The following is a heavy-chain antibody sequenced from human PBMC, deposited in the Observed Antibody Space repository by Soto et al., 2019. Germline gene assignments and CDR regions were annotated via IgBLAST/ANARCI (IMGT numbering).Heavy chain of an antibody. J-gene: IGHJ4*02. CDR1: GYTFTSYA. V-gene: IGHV1-3*01. D-gene: IGHD3-10*01. CDR3: AGAPTKYYYGAGSSRLSNFDY. Sequence: QVQLVQSGAEVKKPGASVKVSCKASGYTFTSYAMHWVRQAPGQRLEWMGWINAGNGNTKYSQKCQGRVTITRDTSASTAYMELSSLRSEDTAVYYCAGAPTKYYYGAGSSRLSNFDYGGQGTLVTVSS. CDR2: INAGNGNT.